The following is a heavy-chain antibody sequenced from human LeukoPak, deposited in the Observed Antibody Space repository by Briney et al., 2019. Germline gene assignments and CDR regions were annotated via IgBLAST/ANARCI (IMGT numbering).Heavy chain of an antibody. V-gene: IGHV3-49*04. CDR3: TSAGKYSSSSLVDY. CDR1: GFTFGDYA. J-gene: IGHJ4*02. Sequence: GGSLRLSCTASGFTFGDYAMSWVRQAPGKGLEWVGFIRSKAYGGTTEYAASVKGRFTISRDDSKSIAYLQMNSLKTEDTAVYHCTSAGKYSSSSLVDYWGQGTLVTVSS. D-gene: IGHD6-6*01. CDR2: IRSKAYGGTT.